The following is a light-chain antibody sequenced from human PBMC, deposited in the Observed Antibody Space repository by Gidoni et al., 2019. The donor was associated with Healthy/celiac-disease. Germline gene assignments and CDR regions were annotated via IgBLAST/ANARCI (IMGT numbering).Light chain of an antibody. J-gene: IGKJ4*01. CDR1: QGIRND. CDR2: AAS. V-gene: IGKV1-6*01. CDR3: LQDYNYPLT. Sequence: AIQMTQSPSALSASVGDRVTITCRASQGIRNDLGWYQQKPGKAPKLLIYAASSLQSGVPSRFSGSGSGTDFTLTISSLQPEDFATYYCLQDYNYPLTFGGXTKVEIK.